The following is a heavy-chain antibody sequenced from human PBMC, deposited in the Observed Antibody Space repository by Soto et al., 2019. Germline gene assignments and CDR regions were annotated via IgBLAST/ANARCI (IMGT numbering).Heavy chain of an antibody. J-gene: IGHJ4*02. CDR2: VNLIVIMS. CDR3: AASYGSGDRAFDY. D-gene: IGHD3-10*01. V-gene: IGHV1-69*02. CDR1: GATFRFYT. Sequence: QVQLVHLGPGVTKLGAWVKVSGKASGATFRFYTINWLRPASGLGFEWMGGVNLIVIMSTYAQKFQGRVTITADKSTNTAYMQLSSLRSDDTAIYYCAASYGSGDRAFDYWGQGALVTVSS.